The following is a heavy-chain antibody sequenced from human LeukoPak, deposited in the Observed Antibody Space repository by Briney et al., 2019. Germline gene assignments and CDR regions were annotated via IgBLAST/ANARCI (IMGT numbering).Heavy chain of an antibody. V-gene: IGHV3-48*01. CDR2: ISSSSSTI. J-gene: IGHJ3*02. Sequence: TGGSLRLSCAASGFTVSSNYMSWVRQAPGKGLEWVSYISSSSSTIYYADSVKGRFTISRDNAKNSLYLQMNSLRAEDTAVYYCARKQWLVGGDAFDIWGQGTMVTVSS. CDR3: ARKQWLVGGDAFDI. CDR1: GFTVSSNY. D-gene: IGHD6-19*01.